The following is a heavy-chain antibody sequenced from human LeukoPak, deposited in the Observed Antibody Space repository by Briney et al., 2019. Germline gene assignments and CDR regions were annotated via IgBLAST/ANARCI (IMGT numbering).Heavy chain of an antibody. D-gene: IGHD6-13*01. Sequence: SETLSLTCTVSGGSISGYYWSWIRQPPGKGLEWIAYIYYSGSTNYNPSLKSRVTISVDTSKNQFSLKLTSVTAADTAVYYCARDQRGSSSLDYWGQGTLVTVSS. V-gene: IGHV4-59*01. J-gene: IGHJ4*02. CDR1: GGSISGYY. CDR3: ARDQRGSSSLDY. CDR2: IYYSGST.